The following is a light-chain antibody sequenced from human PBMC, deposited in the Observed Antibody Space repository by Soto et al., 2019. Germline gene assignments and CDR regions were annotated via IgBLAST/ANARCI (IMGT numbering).Light chain of an antibody. Sequence: QSALTQPASVSGSPGQSITISCTGTSSDVGSYNLVSWYQQHPGKAPKLMIYEGSKRPSGVSHRFSGSKSGNTASLTISGLQAEDAADYYCCSYAGSSTFAYVFGTGTKLTVL. CDR2: EGS. CDR1: SSDVGSYNL. CDR3: CSYAGSSTFAYV. J-gene: IGLJ1*01. V-gene: IGLV2-23*03.